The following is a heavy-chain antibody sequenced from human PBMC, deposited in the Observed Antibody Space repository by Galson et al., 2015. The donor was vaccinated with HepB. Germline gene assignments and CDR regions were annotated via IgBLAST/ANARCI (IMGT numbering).Heavy chain of an antibody. CDR2: ISYDGSNK. Sequence: SLRLSCAASGFTFSSYGMHWVRQAPGKGLEWVAVISYDGSNKYYADSVKGRFTISRDNSKNTLYLQMNSLRAEDTAVYYCAKDRQYQLLKGGNFDYWGQGTLVTVSS. J-gene: IGHJ4*02. V-gene: IGHV3-30*18. CDR1: GFTFSSYG. CDR3: AKDRQYQLLKGGNFDY. D-gene: IGHD2-2*01.